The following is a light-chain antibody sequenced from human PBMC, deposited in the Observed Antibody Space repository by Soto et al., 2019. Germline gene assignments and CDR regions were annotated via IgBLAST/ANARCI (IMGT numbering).Light chain of an antibody. V-gene: IGLV3-1*01. J-gene: IGLJ3*02. CDR2: QDS. CDR1: KLGDKF. Sequence: SYELTQPPSVSLSPGQTASITCSGNKLGDKFACWYQQKPGQSPVLVIYQDSKRPSVIPERFSGSNSGNTATLTISGTQAFDEADYYCQAWDSSTVVFGGGTKLTVL. CDR3: QAWDSSTVV.